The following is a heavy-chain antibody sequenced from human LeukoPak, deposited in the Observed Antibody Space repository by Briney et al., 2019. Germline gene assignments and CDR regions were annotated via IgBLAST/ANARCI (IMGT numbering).Heavy chain of an antibody. J-gene: IGHJ5*02. D-gene: IGHD1-26*01. CDR1: GFTFTSYG. V-gene: IGHV3-30*02. Sequence: PGGSLRLSCTASGFTFTSYGIRWVPQAPGKGLEWVAFIRYDGSNKYYADSVKGRFTISRDNSKNTLYLQVNSLRAEDTALYYCAILPGSYEEEYNWFAPWGQGTLVTVSS. CDR3: AILPGSYEEEYNWFAP. CDR2: IRYDGSNK.